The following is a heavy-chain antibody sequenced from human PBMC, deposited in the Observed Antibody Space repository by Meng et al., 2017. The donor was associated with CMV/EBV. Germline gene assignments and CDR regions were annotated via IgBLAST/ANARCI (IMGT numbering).Heavy chain of an antibody. D-gene: IGHD3-10*01. CDR1: GFTFSDYY. J-gene: IGHJ4*02. CDR2: ISSSGSTI. CDR3: ARLRFYYGSGSYYKGIYFDY. Sequence: GESLKISCAAPGFTFSDYYMSWIRQAPGKGLEWVSYISSSGSTIYYADSVKGRFTISRDNAKNSLYLQMNSLRAEDTAVYYCARLRFYYGSGSYYKGIYFDYWGQGTLVTVSS. V-gene: IGHV3-11*04.